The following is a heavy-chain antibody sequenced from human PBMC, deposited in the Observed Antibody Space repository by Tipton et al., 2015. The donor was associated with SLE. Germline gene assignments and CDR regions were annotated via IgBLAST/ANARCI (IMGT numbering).Heavy chain of an antibody. CDR3: ATSPALDFFDF. CDR2: TYYTGSP. V-gene: IGHV4-39*07. J-gene: IGHJ3*01. D-gene: IGHD2-2*03. Sequence: TLSLTCTVSSGSISDSNRYWGWIRQAPGKGLEWIATTYYTGSPYFNPSLKSRVTISVDTSRDHFSLKMTSVTAADTALYYCATSPALDFFDFWGQGTMVTASS. CDR1: SGSISDSNRY.